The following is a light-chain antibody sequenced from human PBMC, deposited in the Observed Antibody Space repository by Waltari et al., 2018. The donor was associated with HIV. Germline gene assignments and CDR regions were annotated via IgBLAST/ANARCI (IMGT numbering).Light chain of an antibody. CDR2: GNT. CDR1: TSTIRAGYD. J-gene: IGLJ2*01. Sequence: QSVLTQPPSVSGAPGQRVTIPFTGNTSTIRAGYDVHWYQQLPGTAPKLLIYGNTNRPSGVPDRFSGSTSGTSASLAITGLQADDEADFYCQSYDSSLSGVIFGGGTKLTVL. V-gene: IGLV1-40*01. CDR3: QSYDSSLSGVI.